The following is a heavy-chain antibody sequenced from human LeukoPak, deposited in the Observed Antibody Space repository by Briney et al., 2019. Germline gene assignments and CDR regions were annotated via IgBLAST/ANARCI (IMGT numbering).Heavy chain of an antibody. CDR1: GFTFSNAL. CDR2: IKSKTDGGTT. CDR3: TTPPLLDPFDI. Sequence: GGSQRLSCAASGFTFSNALMSWVRQAPGKGLEWVGRIKSKTDGGTTDYAAPVKGRFTISRDDSKNTLYLQMNSLKTEDTAVYYCTTPPLLDPFDIWGQGTMVTVSS. V-gene: IGHV3-15*01. D-gene: IGHD1-26*01. J-gene: IGHJ3*02.